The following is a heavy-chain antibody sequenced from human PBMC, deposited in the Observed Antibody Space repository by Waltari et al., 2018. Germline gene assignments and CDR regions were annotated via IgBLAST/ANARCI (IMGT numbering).Heavy chain of an antibody. J-gene: IGHJ4*02. V-gene: IGHV3-23*03. Sequence: EVQLLESGGGLVQPGGSLRLSCAGSGFTFSIYAMSWVRRAPGKGLEWVSLIYSGGSTYYADSGKGRFTISRDNSKNTLYLQMNSLRAEDTAIYYCAKERDYFDSSGLDYWGQGTLVTVSS. CDR1: GFTFSIYA. D-gene: IGHD3-22*01. CDR3: AKERDYFDSSGLDY. CDR2: IYSGGST.